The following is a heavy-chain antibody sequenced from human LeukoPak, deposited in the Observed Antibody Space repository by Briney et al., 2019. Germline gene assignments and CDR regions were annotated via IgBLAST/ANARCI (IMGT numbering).Heavy chain of an antibody. Sequence: SLVNISCKPSGYSFTSYGISWVRQAPGQGLEWVGGINPNDGGTNSAQKFQGRVTMTRVTSISTVYMELSSLTSDDTAVYFCAGICSSSGCHLDYWGQGTLVTVSS. CDR3: AGICSSSGCHLDY. V-gene: IGHV1-2*02. D-gene: IGHD2-2*01. J-gene: IGHJ4*02. CDR2: INPNDGGT. CDR1: GYSFTSYG.